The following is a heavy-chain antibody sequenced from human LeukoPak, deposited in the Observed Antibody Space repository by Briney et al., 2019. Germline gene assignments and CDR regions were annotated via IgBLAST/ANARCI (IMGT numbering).Heavy chain of an antibody. Sequence: GGSLRLSCAASGFSVSTSYMSWVRQAPGKGLEGVSAIYSDGSTYYADSVKGRFTISRDNSKNTLYLQMSSLRPEDTAVYYCARETGTTAFDIWGQGTKVTVSS. CDR2: IYSDGST. D-gene: IGHD1-1*01. J-gene: IGHJ3*02. V-gene: IGHV3-66*02. CDR1: GFSVSTSY. CDR3: ARETGTTAFDI.